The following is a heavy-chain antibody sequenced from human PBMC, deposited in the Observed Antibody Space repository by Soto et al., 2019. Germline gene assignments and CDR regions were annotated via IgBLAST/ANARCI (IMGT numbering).Heavy chain of an antibody. CDR1: GFTFSSYA. V-gene: IGHV3-30-3*01. J-gene: IGHJ4*02. Sequence: QVQLVESGGGVVQPGRSLRLSWAASGFTFSSYAMHWVRQAPGKGLEWVAVISYDGSNKYYADSVKGRFTISRDNSKNTLYLQMNSLRAEDTAVYYCARSPANVLLWFGESDYWGQGTLVTVSS. CDR3: ARSPANVLLWFGESDY. CDR2: ISYDGSNK. D-gene: IGHD3-10*01.